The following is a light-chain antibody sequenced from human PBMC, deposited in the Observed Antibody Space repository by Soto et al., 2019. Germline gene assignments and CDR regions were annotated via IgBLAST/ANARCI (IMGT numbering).Light chain of an antibody. CDR3: QPYDSSLSVHVV. J-gene: IGLJ2*01. CDR1: SSNIGAGYD. CDR2: GNS. V-gene: IGLV1-40*01. Sequence: QPVLTQPPSVSGAPGQRVTISCTGSSSNIGAGYDVHWYQQLPGTAPKLLIYGNSNRPSGVPDRFSGSKSGTSASLAITGLQAEDEADYYCQPYDSSLSVHVVFGGGTKLTVL.